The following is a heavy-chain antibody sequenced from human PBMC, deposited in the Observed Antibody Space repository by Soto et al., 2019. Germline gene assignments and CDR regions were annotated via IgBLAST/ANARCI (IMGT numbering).Heavy chain of an antibody. CDR1: GFMFTSSA. J-gene: IGHJ4*02. CDR2: LVVGSGNT. V-gene: IGHV1-58*01. Sequence: QMQVVQSGPEVKKPGTSVKVSCKTSGFMFTSSAVQWVRQARGQRLEWIGWLVVGSGNTHYAQHFQERVTLTRDMSTGTAYMELSSLRSEDTAVYYCAEVPVLRVLKWLPAYFDYWGQGTLVTVSS. D-gene: IGHD3-3*01. CDR3: AEVPVLRVLKWLPAYFDY.